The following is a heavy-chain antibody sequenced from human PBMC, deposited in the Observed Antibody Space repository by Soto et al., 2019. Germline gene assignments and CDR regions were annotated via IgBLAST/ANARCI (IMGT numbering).Heavy chain of an antibody. Sequence: WGSLRLSCAASGFTCSSYVMHWVRQAPGKGLEWVAVISYDGSNKYYADSVKGRFTISRDNSKNTLYLQMNSLRAEDTAVYYCAKERSSSWYNSYFDYWGQGTLVTVSS. V-gene: IGHV3-30*18. J-gene: IGHJ4*02. CDR2: ISYDGSNK. CDR1: GFTCSSYV. CDR3: AKERSSSWYNSYFDY. D-gene: IGHD6-13*01.